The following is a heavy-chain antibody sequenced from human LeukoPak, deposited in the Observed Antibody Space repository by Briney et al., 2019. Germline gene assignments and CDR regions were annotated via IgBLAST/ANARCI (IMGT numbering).Heavy chain of an antibody. J-gene: IGHJ6*03. V-gene: IGHV3-11*04. CDR2: ISSSGSTI. CDR3: AREGTGHYDFWSGLFLRRTETDYYMDV. D-gene: IGHD3-3*01. Sequence: GGSLRLSCAASGFTFSDYYMSWIRQAPGKGLEWVSYISSSGSTIYYADSVKGRFTISRDNAKNSLYLQMNSLRAEDTAVYYCAREGTGHYDFWSGLFLRRTETDYYMDVWGKGTTVTVSS. CDR1: GFTFSDYY.